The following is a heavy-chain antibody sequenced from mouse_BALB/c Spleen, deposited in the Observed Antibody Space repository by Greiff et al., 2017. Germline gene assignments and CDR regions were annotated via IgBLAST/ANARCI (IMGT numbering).Heavy chain of an antibody. J-gene: IGHJ4*01. CDR2: INSNGGST. CDR1: GFTFSSYG. V-gene: IGHV5-6-3*01. Sequence: EVKLVESGGGLVQPGGSLKLSCAASGFTFSSYGMSWVRQTPDKRLELVATINSNGGSTYYPDSVKGRFTISRDNAKNTLYLQMSSLKSEDTAMYYCARHRPYYAMDYWGQGTSVTVSS. CDR3: ARHRPYYAMDY.